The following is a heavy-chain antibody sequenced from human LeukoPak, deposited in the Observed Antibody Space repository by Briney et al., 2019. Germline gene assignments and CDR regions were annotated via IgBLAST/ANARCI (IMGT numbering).Heavy chain of an antibody. CDR1: GGSFSGYY. Sequence: SETLSLTCAVYGGSFSGYYWSWIRQPPGKGLEWIGEVNHSGSTNYNPSLKSRVTISVDTSKNQFSLKLSSVTAADTAVYYCARGRGNSSYFDYWGQGTLVTVSS. V-gene: IGHV4-34*01. CDR3: ARGRGNSSYFDY. D-gene: IGHD3-16*01. J-gene: IGHJ4*02. CDR2: VNHSGST.